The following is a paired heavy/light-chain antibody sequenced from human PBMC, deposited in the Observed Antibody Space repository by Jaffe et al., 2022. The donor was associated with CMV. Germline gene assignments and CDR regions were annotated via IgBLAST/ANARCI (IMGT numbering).Heavy chain of an antibody. D-gene: IGHD6-6*01. CDR3: ARFSLVDRMSSSSGHFDY. V-gene: IGHV3-53*01. CDR1: GFTVSSNY. CDR2: IYSGGST. J-gene: IGHJ4*02. Sequence: EVQLVESGGGLIQPGGSLRLSCAASGFTVSSNYMSWVRQAPGKGLEWVSIIYSGGSTYYADSVKGRFTISRDNSKNTLYLQMNSLRAEDTAVYYCARFSLVDRMSSSSGHFDYWGQGTLVTVSS.
Light chain of an antibody. CDR1: QGISSW. J-gene: IGKJ3*01. V-gene: IGKV1D-12*01. CDR3: QQANSSPT. CDR2: AAS. Sequence: DIQMTQSPSSVSASVGDRVTITCRASQGISSWLAWYQQKPGKAPKLLIYAASSLQSGVPSRFSGSGSGTDFTLTISSLQPEDFATYYCQQANSSPTFGPGTKVDIK.